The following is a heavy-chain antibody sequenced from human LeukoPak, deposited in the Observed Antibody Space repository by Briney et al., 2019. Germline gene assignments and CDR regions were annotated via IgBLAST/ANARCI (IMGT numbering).Heavy chain of an antibody. CDR3: ARDAGRYCSSTSYYGGWFDP. CDR2: ISAYNGNT. V-gene: IGHV1-18*01. J-gene: IGHJ5*02. Sequence: GASVKVSCKASGYTFTSYGISWVRQAPGQGLEWMGWISAYNGNTNYAQKLQGRVTMTTDTSTSTAYMELRSLRSDDTAVYYCARDAGRYCSSTSYYGGWFDPWGQGTLVTVSS. CDR1: GYTFTSYG. D-gene: IGHD2-2*01.